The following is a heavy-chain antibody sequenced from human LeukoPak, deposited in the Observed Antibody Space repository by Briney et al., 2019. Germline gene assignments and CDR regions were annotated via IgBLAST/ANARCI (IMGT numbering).Heavy chain of an antibody. J-gene: IGHJ4*02. D-gene: IGHD7-27*01. Sequence: ASAKVSCKASGYTFTSYDFNWVRQATGQRPEWMGWMSPNSGDTGYAQKFQDRVTMTRNTSISTAYMELSSLRSDDTAVYYCARGPPNWGYDYWGPGTLVTVSS. V-gene: IGHV1-8*01. CDR3: ARGPPNWGYDY. CDR2: MSPNSGDT. CDR1: GYTFTSYD.